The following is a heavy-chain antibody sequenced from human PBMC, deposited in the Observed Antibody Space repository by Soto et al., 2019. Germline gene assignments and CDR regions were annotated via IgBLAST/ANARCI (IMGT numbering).Heavy chain of an antibody. Sequence: SETLSLTCTVSGGSISSYYWSWIRQPPGKGLEWIGYIYYSGSTNYNPSLKSRVTISVDTSQNQFSLNLSSVTAADTAVYYCARQVKLGYCSTVSCPGAFDMWGQGTLVTVSS. CDR3: ARQVKLGYCSTVSCPGAFDM. V-gene: IGHV4-59*08. CDR2: IYYSGST. J-gene: IGHJ3*02. D-gene: IGHD2-2*01. CDR1: GGSISSYY.